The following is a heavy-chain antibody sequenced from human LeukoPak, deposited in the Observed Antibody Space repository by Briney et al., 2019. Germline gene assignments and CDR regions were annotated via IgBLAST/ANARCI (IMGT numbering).Heavy chain of an antibody. D-gene: IGHD6-19*01. CDR1: GGSVSSNSYY. V-gene: IGHV4-61*01. J-gene: IGHJ4*02. CDR2: IDYTGSA. CDR3: ARIPVAKTFDY. Sequence: SETLSLTCTVSGGSVSSNSYYWSWVRQPPGKGLEWIGFIDYTGSANYNLSLKSRVTISLDTSKNQFSVKVMSVTAADTAVYYCARIPVAKTFDYWGQGTLVTVSS.